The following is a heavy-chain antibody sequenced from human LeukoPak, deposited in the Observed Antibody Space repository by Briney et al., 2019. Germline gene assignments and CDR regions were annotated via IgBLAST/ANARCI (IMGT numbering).Heavy chain of an antibody. CDR3: ARGLGCSSTSCMSPYYYYGMDV. D-gene: IGHD2-2*01. V-gene: IGHV1-8*01. Sequence: ASVKVSCKASGYTFTSYDINWVRQATGQGLEWMGWMNPNSGNTGYAQKFQGRVTMTRNTSISTAYMELSSLRSEDTAVYYCARGLGCSSTSCMSPYYYYGMDVWGQGTTVTVSS. J-gene: IGHJ6*02. CDR1: GYTFTSYD. CDR2: MNPNSGNT.